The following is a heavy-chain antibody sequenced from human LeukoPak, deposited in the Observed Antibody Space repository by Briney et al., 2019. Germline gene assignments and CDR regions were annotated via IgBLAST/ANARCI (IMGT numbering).Heavy chain of an antibody. J-gene: IGHJ4*02. D-gene: IGHD3-3*01. CDR1: GFTFSSYA. Sequence: GGSLRLSCAASGFTFSSYAMSWVRQAPGKGLEWVSGISGSGGSTYYAASVKGRFTISRDNSKNTLYLQMNSLRAEDTAVYYCAKQSPYDFWSGYLFDYWGQGTLVTVSS. V-gene: IGHV3-23*01. CDR2: ISGSGGST. CDR3: AKQSPYDFWSGYLFDY.